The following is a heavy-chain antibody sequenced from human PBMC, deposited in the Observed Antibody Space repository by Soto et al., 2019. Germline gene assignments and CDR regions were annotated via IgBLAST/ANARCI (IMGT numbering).Heavy chain of an antibody. CDR2: ISSGTTTI. CDR3: ARDHYGDYIFDY. J-gene: IGHJ4*02. V-gene: IGHV3-48*02. D-gene: IGHD4-17*01. CDR1: GFTFSSYS. Sequence: EVQLVESGGGFVQPGGSLRLSCAASGFTFSSYSMNWVRQAPGKGLEWVSYISSGTTTIYYADSVKGRFTISRDNAKNSLYLQINSLRDEDTAVYYCARDHYGDYIFDYWGQGTLVTVYS.